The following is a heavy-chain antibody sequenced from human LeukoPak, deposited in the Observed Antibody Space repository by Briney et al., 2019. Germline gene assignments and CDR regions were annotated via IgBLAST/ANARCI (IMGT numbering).Heavy chain of an antibody. CDR1: GYSFTGYY. Sequence: GASVKVSCKASGYSFTGYYMHWVRQAPGQGLEWMGWINPNSGGTNYAQKFQGRVTMTRDTSISTAYMELSRLRSDDTAVYYCARAFGDSSGYYSWGQGTLVTVSS. D-gene: IGHD3-22*01. CDR3: ARAFGDSSGYYS. CDR2: INPNSGGT. J-gene: IGHJ4*02. V-gene: IGHV1-2*02.